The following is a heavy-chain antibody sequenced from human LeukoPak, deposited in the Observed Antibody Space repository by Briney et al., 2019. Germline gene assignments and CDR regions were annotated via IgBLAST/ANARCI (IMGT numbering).Heavy chain of an antibody. J-gene: IGHJ4*02. CDR3: AKDVGYCSGGSCYLG. CDR2: ISGSGGST. Sequence: GGSLRLSCAASGFTFSSYAMSWVRQAPGKGLEWVSAISGSGGSTYYADSVKGRFTISRDNSKNTLYLQMNGLSAEDTAVYYCAKDVGYCSGGSCYLGWGQGTLVTVSS. D-gene: IGHD2-15*01. V-gene: IGHV3-23*01. CDR1: GFTFSSYA.